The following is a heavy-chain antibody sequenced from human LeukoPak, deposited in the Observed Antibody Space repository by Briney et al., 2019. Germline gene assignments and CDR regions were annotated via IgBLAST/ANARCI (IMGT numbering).Heavy chain of an antibody. Sequence: PSETLSLTCAVSGGSISSGGYSWSWIRQPPGKGLEWIGYIYHSGSTYYNPSLKSRVTISVDRSKNQFSLKLSSVTAADTAVYYCARVVVVPAARGAFDIWGQGTMVTVSS. CDR1: GGSISSGGYS. CDR2: IYHSGST. J-gene: IGHJ3*02. D-gene: IGHD2-2*01. CDR3: ARVVVVPAARGAFDI. V-gene: IGHV4-30-2*01.